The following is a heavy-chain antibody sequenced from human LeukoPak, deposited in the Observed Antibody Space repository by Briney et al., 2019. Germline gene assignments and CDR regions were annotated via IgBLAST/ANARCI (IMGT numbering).Heavy chain of an antibody. V-gene: IGHV4-4*07. Sequence: PSETLSLTCVVSGGSLSGFFWSWIRQTAGKGLQWIGRIYGSGATNYNPSLKSRVTMSVDTSKNHFYLNLTSVTAADTAVYYCVKDQSTTLTKSWFDPWGQGTLVTVYS. J-gene: IGHJ5*02. CDR2: IYGSGAT. D-gene: IGHD4-11*01. CDR3: VKDQSTTLTKSWFDP. CDR1: GGSLSGFF.